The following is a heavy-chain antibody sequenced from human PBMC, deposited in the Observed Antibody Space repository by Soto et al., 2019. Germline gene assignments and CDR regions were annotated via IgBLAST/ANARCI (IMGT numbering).Heavy chain of an antibody. CDR1: GYTFTSYG. CDR3: ARDAHYGNSKKYNWFAP. Sequence: GASVKVSCKASGYTFTSYGISWVRQAPGQGLEWMGWISAYNGNTNYAQKLQGRVIMTTDTSTSTAYMELRSLRSDDTAVYYFARDAHYGNSKKYNWFAPWGQRTLVTVSS. V-gene: IGHV1-18*01. CDR2: ISAYNGNT. J-gene: IGHJ5*02. D-gene: IGHD4-17*01.